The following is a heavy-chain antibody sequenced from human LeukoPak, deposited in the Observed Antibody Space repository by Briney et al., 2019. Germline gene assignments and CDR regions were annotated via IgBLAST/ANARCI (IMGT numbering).Heavy chain of an antibody. J-gene: IGHJ4*02. CDR2: ISGSGGGK. CDR3: AKDNADYPIYYFDS. D-gene: IGHD3-16*01. CDR1: GFTFSTYA. V-gene: IGHV3-23*01. Sequence: GGSLRLSCAASGFTFSTYAMNWVRQAPGKGLEWVSGISGSGGGKFYADSVKGRFTISRDKSKSTLYLQMNSLKAEDAAVYYCAKDNADYPIYYFDSWGQGTPVTVSS.